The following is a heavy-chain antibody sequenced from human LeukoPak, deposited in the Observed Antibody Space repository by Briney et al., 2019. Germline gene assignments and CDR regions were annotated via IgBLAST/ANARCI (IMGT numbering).Heavy chain of an antibody. CDR2: IIRSGNYI. CDR1: GFTFSSYS. J-gene: IGHJ2*01. D-gene: IGHD4-17*01. CDR3: ARNDYGDFSWYFDL. V-gene: IGHV3-21*01. Sequence: PGGSLRLSCAASGFTFSSYSINWVRQAPGKGLEWVSSIIRSGNYIYYADSVKGRFSISRVNAKNSLYLQMNSLRAEDTAMYYCARNDYGDFSWYFDLWGRGTLVTVSS.